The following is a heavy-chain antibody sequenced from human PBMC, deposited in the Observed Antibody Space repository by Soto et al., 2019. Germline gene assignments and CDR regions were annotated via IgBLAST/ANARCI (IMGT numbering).Heavy chain of an antibody. CDR1: GDSVSSNSAA. Sequence: QVQLQPSGLGLVKPSQTLSLTCAISGDSVSSNSAAWTWIRQSPSRGLEFLGRTYYRSKWYNDYAISVKSRITINPDTSKNQFSLQLNSVTPEDTAVYYCAREVEHQLAYNWFDPWGQGTLVTVSS. CDR2: TYYRSKWYN. CDR3: AREVEHQLAYNWFDP. D-gene: IGHD6-13*01. V-gene: IGHV6-1*01. J-gene: IGHJ5*02.